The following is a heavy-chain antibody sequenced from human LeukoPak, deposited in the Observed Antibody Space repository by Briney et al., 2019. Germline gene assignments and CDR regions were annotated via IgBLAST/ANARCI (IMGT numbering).Heavy chain of an antibody. Sequence: PGGSLRLSCTASGFPLSSYRINWVRQAQAKGLEWISYISSSSSNIYYLDSVQGRLTVSRDNERNSLFLQIDSPRDEDTAVYYCVRVKGTYFDYWGQGSLVTVSS. CDR2: ISSSSSNI. D-gene: IGHD1-1*01. V-gene: IGHV3-48*02. CDR3: VRVKGTYFDY. J-gene: IGHJ4*02. CDR1: GFPLSSYR.